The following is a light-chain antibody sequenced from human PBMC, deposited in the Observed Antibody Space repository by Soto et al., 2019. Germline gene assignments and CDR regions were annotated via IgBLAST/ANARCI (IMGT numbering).Light chain of an antibody. Sequence: QSALTQPASVSGSPGQSITISCTGTSSDVGGYNYVSWYQQHPGKAPKLMIYDVSNRPSGVSNLFSGSKSGNTASLTISGLQAEDEADYYCSSYTSSSTLVYVFGTGTKVTV. CDR2: DVS. J-gene: IGLJ1*01. V-gene: IGLV2-14*01. CDR1: SSDVGGYNY. CDR3: SSYTSSSTLVYV.